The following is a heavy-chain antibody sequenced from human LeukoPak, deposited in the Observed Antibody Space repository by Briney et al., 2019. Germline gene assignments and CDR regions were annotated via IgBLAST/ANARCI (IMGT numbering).Heavy chain of an antibody. V-gene: IGHV1-2*02. CDR1: GYTFIDYF. Sequence: ASVKVSCKASGYTFIDYFMHWVRQAPGQGLEWMGWINPNSGGTHYAQKFQGRVTMTRDTSTSTAYMELSRLRSDDTAVYYCARDPGYSSPRGDYWGQGTLVTVSS. J-gene: IGHJ4*02. CDR2: INPNSGGT. D-gene: IGHD5-18*01. CDR3: ARDPGYSSPRGDY.